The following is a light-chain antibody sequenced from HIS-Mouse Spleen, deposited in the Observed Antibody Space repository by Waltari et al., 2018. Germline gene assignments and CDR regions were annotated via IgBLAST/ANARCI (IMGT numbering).Light chain of an antibody. CDR3: YSTDSSGNHRV. CDR2: EDS. Sequence: SYELTQPPSVSVSPGQTARITCSGDALPKKYAYWYQQKSGQAPVLGIYEDSKRPSGIPERFSGSSSGTMATLTISGAQVEDEGDYYCYSTDSSGNHRVFGGGTKLTVL. V-gene: IGLV3-10*01. J-gene: IGLJ2*01. CDR1: ALPKKY.